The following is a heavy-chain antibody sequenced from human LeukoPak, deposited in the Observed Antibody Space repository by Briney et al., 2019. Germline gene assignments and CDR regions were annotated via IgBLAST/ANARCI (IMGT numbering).Heavy chain of an antibody. CDR3: ARDVKSRRRQWFGELSVYYYYYMDV. CDR1: GGSISSDY. V-gene: IGHV4-4*07. Sequence: SETLSLTCTVSGGSISSDYWSWIRQPAGKGLERIGRIYTTGSTNYSPSLKSRVTMSVDTSKNQFSLKLSCVTAADTAVYYCARDVKSRRRQWFGELSVYYYYYMDVWGKGTTVTISS. D-gene: IGHD3-10*01. J-gene: IGHJ6*03. CDR2: IYTTGST.